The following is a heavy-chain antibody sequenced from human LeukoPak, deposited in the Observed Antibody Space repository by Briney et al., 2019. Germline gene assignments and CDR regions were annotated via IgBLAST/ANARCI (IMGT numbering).Heavy chain of an antibody. Sequence: PSETLSLTCAVYGGSFSGYYWSWIRQPPGKGLEWIGEINHSGSTNYNPSLKSRVTISVDTSKNQFSLKLSSVTAADTAVYYCAGSIAVAGSAYLDPWGQGTLVTVSS. CDR2: INHSGST. V-gene: IGHV4-34*01. D-gene: IGHD6-13*01. J-gene: IGHJ5*02. CDR1: GGSFSGYY. CDR3: AGSIAVAGSAYLDP.